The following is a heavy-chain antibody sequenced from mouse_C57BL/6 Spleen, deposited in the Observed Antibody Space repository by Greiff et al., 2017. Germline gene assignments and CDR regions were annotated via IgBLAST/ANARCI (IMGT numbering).Heavy chain of an antibody. V-gene: IGHV1-85*01. CDR1: GYTFTSYD. CDR3: ASRGQPRAGLAY. J-gene: IGHJ3*01. D-gene: IGHD3-3*01. Sequence: QVQLKESGAELARPGASVKLSCKASGYTFTSYDLNWVKQRPGQGLAWIGWIYPRDGITKYNEKFKGKATLTVDTSSSTAYMELHSLTSEDSAVYFCASRGQPRAGLAYWGQGTLVTVSA. CDR2: IYPRDGIT.